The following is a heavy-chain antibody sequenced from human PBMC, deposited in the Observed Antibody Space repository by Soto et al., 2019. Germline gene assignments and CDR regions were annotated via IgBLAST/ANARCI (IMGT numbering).Heavy chain of an antibody. CDR3: ARLGIGWELPFDH. Sequence: QVQLQESGPGLMKPSETLSLTCTVSGGSVSNDAYYWSWIRQPPGKGLEWIGYIYHSGSTYYNPSLKSRVIISVDMSENQFSLRLNSVTAADTAVYYCARLGIGWELPFDHWGQGTLVNVSS. CDR2: IYHSGST. CDR1: GGSVSNDAYY. V-gene: IGHV4-61*08. D-gene: IGHD1-26*01. J-gene: IGHJ4*02.